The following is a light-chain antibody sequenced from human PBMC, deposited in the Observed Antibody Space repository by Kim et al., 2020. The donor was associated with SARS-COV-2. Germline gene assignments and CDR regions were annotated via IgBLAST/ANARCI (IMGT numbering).Light chain of an antibody. Sequence: SALTQPASVSGSPGQSITISCTGTSSDVGGYNYVSWYQQHPGKAPKLMIYDVSNRPSGISYRFSGSKSGNTASLTISGLQAEDEAYYYCSSYSSSSTLFGGGTQLTVL. J-gene: IGLJ3*02. V-gene: IGLV2-14*03. CDR3: SSYSSSSTL. CDR2: DVS. CDR1: SSDVGGYNY.